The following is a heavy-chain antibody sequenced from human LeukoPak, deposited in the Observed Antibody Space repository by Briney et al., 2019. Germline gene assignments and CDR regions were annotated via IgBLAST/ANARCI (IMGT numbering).Heavy chain of an antibody. CDR3: ARDTYCGGDCYGDDAFDI. V-gene: IGHV4-38-2*02. CDR1: GYYISSGYY. CDR2: IYHSGST. D-gene: IGHD2-21*01. Sequence: SETLSLTCTVSGYYISSGYYWGWIRQPPGKGLEWIGSIYHSGSTYYNPSLKSRVTISVDTSKNQFSLKLSSVTAADTAVYYCARDTYCGGDCYGDDAFDIWGQGTMVTVSS. J-gene: IGHJ3*02.